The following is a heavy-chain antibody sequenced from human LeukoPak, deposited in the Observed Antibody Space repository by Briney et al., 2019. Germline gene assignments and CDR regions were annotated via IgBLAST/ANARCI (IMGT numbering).Heavy chain of an antibody. CDR3: ARDMGDTAMVTDYYYYGMDV. CDR2: IIPILGIA. J-gene: IGHJ6*02. CDR1: GYTFTSYG. V-gene: IGHV1-69*10. D-gene: IGHD5-18*01. Sequence: ASVKVSCKASGYTFTSYGISWVRQAPGQGLEWMGRIIPILGIANYAQKFQGRVTITADKSTSTAYMELSSLRSEDTAVYYCARDMGDTAMVTDYYYYGMDVWGQGTTVTGSS.